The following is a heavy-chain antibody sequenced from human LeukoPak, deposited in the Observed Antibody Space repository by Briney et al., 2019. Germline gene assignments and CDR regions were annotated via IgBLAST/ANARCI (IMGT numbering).Heavy chain of an antibody. CDR1: GGSFSGYS. V-gene: IGHV4-34*01. CDR2: INHSGST. J-gene: IGHJ4*02. CDR3: AREAFEESY. Sequence: SETLSLTCAVYGGSFSGYSWSWIRQPPGKGLEWIGEINHSGSTNYNPSLKSRVTISVDASKNQFSLKLSSVTAADTAVYYCAREAFEESYWGQGTLVTVSS. D-gene: IGHD3-16*01.